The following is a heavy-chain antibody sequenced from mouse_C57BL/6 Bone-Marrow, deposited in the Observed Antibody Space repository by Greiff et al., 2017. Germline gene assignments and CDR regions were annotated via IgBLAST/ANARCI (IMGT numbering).Heavy chain of an antibody. CDR1: GYAFTNYL. J-gene: IGHJ1*03. CDR3: ARSSLRSWCFDV. CDR2: INPGSGGT. V-gene: IGHV1-54*01. D-gene: IGHD1-2*01. Sequence: QVQLKESGAELVRPGTSVKVSCKASGYAFTNYLIEWVKQRPGQGLEWIGVINPGSGGTNYHEKFKGKAALTADKSSSTAYMQLSSLTSEDSAVYVCARSSLRSWCFDVWGTGTTVTVSS.